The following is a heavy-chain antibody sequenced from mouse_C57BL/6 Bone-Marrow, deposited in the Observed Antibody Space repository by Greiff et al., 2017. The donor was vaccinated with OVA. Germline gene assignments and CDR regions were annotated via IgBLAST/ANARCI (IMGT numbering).Heavy chain of an antibody. D-gene: IGHD2-13*01. J-gene: IGHJ3*01. CDR1: GFTFSDYY. Sequence: EVQLVQSGGGLVQPGGSLKLSCAASGFTFSDYYMYWVRQTQEKMLEWVAYISNGCGSTYYTDTVKGRFTISRDKAKNTMYLQRSRLMSEDTDMYYWASGESVGYWGQGTLVTVSA. CDR3: ASGESVGY. CDR2: ISNGCGST. V-gene: IGHV5-12*01.